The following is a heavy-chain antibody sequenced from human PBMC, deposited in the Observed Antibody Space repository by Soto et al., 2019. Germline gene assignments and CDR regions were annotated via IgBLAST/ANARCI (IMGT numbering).Heavy chain of an antibody. CDR2: IFFGASKI. D-gene: IGHD6-13*01. CDR1: TYSFNTYW. CDR3: ATWRGSSWFDY. Sequence: PGESLKISCKGSTYSFNTYWIAWVRQTPGKGLEWMGSIFFGASKIRYSPSFEGQVTISADKPINTAYLHWSSLKASDSAIYYCATWRGSSWFDYWGQGSLVTVSS. V-gene: IGHV5-51*01. J-gene: IGHJ4*02.